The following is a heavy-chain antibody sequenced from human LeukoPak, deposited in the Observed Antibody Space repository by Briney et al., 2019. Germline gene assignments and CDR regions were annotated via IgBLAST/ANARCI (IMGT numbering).Heavy chain of an antibody. CDR2: ISSSGSTI. D-gene: IGHD3-10*01. CDR1: GFTFSSYA. CDR3: ASQYLAGFDY. Sequence: PGGSLRLSCAASGFTFSSYAMSWIRQAPGKGLEWVSYISSSGSTIYYADSVKGRFTISRDNAKNSLYLQMNSLRAEDTAVYYCASQYLAGFDYWGQGTLVTVSS. J-gene: IGHJ4*02. V-gene: IGHV3-11*04.